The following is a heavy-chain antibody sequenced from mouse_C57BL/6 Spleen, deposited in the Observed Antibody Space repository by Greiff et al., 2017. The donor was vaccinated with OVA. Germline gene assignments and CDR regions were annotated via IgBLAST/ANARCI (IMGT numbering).Heavy chain of an antibody. J-gene: IGHJ1*03. CDR2: IHPNSGST. Sequence: QVQLQQPGAELVKPGASVKLSCKASGYTFTSYWMHWVKQRPGQGLEWIGMIHPNSGSTNYNEKFKSKATLTVDKSSSTAYMKLRSLTSEDSAVYYCARSPLLRWYFDVWGTGTTVTVSS. V-gene: IGHV1-64*01. CDR3: ARSPLLRWYFDV. CDR1: GYTFTSYW. D-gene: IGHD1-2*01.